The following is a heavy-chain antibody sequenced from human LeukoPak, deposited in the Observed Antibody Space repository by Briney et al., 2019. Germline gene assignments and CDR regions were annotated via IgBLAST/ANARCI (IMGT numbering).Heavy chain of an antibody. J-gene: IGHJ4*02. CDR3: TTRRSNYYGSGIRRPGLVDY. CDR1: GFTFSGSA. Sequence: GGSLRLSCAASGFTFSGSAMHWVRQASGKGLEWIGRIRSKANSYATAYAASVKGRFTISRDDSKNTAYLQMNSLKTEDTAVYYCTTRRSNYYGSGIRRPGLVDYWGQGTLVTVSS. CDR2: IRSKANSYAT. V-gene: IGHV3-73*01. D-gene: IGHD3-10*01.